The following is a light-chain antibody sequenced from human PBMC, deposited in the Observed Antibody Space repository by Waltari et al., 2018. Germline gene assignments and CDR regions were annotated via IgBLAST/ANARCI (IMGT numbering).Light chain of an antibody. Sequence: SFVLTQPPSVSVAPGKTARISSGGNNIGNKSVHWYQQKQGQAPVLVIYYDSDRPSGFAGPISGSKSGNTATLSISRVEAGDEAAYYCQLWESGSDRVVFGGGTKLTVL. V-gene: IGLV3-21*01. CDR2: YDS. CDR3: QLWESGSDRVV. CDR1: NIGNKS. J-gene: IGLJ2*01.